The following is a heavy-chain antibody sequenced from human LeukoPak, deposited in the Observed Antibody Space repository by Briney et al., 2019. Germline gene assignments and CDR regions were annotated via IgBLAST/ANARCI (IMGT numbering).Heavy chain of an antibody. CDR1: GFTVSSNY. J-gene: IGHJ4*02. Sequence: GGSLRLSCAASGFTVSSNYMSWVRQAPGKGLEWVSVIYSGGSTYYADSVKGRFTISRDNSKNTLYLQMNSLRAEDTAVYYCASYYYDSSGTYFDYRGQGTLVTVSS. CDR2: IYSGGST. CDR3: ASYYYDSSGTYFDY. V-gene: IGHV3-53*01. D-gene: IGHD3-22*01.